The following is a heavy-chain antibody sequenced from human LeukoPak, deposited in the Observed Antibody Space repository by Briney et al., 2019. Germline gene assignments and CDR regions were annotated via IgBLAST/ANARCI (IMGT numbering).Heavy chain of an antibody. V-gene: IGHV3-30*03. Sequence: GSLRLSCAASGFTFSSYGMHWVRQAPGKGLEWVAVISDDGSNKYYADSVKGRFTISRANSKNTLVLQMNSLGAEDTGVYFCASQRPGMCTSCPRAGWAYYMDVWGKGTTVTVYS. CDR3: ASQRPGMCTSCPRAGWAYYMDV. CDR2: ISDDGSNK. CDR1: GFTFSSYG. J-gene: IGHJ6*03. D-gene: IGHD2-2*01.